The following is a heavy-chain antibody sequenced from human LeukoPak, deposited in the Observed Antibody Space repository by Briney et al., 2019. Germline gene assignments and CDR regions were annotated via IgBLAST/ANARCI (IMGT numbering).Heavy chain of an antibody. CDR1: GGSISSSSYY. D-gene: IGHD1-26*01. J-gene: IGHJ4*02. CDR3: ARDVSGSYPFFDY. V-gene: IGHV4-39*07. Sequence: SETLSLTCTVSGGSISSSSYYWGWIRQPPGKGLEWIGSIYYSGSTYYNPSLKSRVTISVDTSKNQFSLKLSSVTAADTAVYYCARDVSGSYPFFDYWGQGTLVTVSS. CDR2: IYYSGST.